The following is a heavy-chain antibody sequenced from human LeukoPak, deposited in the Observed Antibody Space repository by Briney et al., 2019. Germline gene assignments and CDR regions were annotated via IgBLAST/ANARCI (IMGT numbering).Heavy chain of an antibody. J-gene: IGHJ6*02. Sequence: GGSLRLSCAASGFSFSSYGMRWVRQAPGKGLEWRGDIWYDGSHTYYADSVKGRFTISRDNSMNTLYMQMNSLRGEDAAVYYCVRGGYCSGTSCAHYDGMDVWGQGTTVTVSS. D-gene: IGHD2-2*01. CDR2: IWYDGSHT. CDR3: VRGGYCSGTSCAHYDGMDV. V-gene: IGHV3-33*01. CDR1: GFSFSSYG.